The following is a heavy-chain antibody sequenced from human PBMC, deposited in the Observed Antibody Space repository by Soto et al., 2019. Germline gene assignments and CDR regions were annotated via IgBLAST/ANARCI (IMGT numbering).Heavy chain of an antibody. CDR1: GFTFSSYA. J-gene: IGHJ4*02. D-gene: IGHD5-18*01. CDR3: AKRRVSYSGSSYSYGYIYFDY. Sequence: GGSLRLSCAASGFTFSSYAVSWVRQAPGKGLEWVSAISGSGGSTYYADSVKGRFTISRDNSKNTLYLQMNSLRAEDTAVYYCAKRRVSYSGSSYSYGYIYFDYWGQGTLVTVSS. CDR2: ISGSGGST. V-gene: IGHV3-23*01.